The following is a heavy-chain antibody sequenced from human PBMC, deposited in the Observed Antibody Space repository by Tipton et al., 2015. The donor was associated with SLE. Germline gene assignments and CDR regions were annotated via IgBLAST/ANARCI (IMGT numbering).Heavy chain of an antibody. CDR1: GGSISSYY. V-gene: IGHV4-59*07. CDR3: ARQSRRGYSGYDLDY. D-gene: IGHD5-12*01. Sequence: TLFLTCTVSGGSISSYYWSWIRQPPGKGLEWIGYIYYSGSTNYNPSLKSRVTISVDTSKNQFSLKLSSVTAADTAVYYCARQSRRGYSGYDLDYWGQGTLVTVSS. J-gene: IGHJ4*02. CDR2: IYYSGST.